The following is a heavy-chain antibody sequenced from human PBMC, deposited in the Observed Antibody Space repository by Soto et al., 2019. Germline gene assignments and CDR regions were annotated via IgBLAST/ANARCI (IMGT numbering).Heavy chain of an antibody. CDR2: IWYDGSNK. Sequence: GGSLRLSCAASGFTFSSYGMHWVRQAPGKELEWVAVIWYDGSNKYYADSVKGRFTISRDNSKNTLYLQMNSLRAEDTAVYYCARTRVVPAAMLTIYYYGMDVWGQGPTVTVSS. CDR1: GFTFSSYG. J-gene: IGHJ6*02. D-gene: IGHD2-2*01. V-gene: IGHV3-33*01. CDR3: ARTRVVPAAMLTIYYYGMDV.